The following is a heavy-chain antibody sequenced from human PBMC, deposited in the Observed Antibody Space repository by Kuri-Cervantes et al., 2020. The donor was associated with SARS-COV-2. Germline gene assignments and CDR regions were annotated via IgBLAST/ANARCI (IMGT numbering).Heavy chain of an antibody. D-gene: IGHD3-3*01. Sequence: PTLVKPTQTLTLTCTFSGFSLSTSGVGVGWIRQPPGKALEWLALIYWDDDKRYGPSLKSRLTITKDTSKNQVVLTMTNMDPVDTATYYCAHRPPGFWSGYFDYWGQGTLVTVSS. CDR1: GFSLSTSGVG. J-gene: IGHJ4*02. V-gene: IGHV2-5*05. CDR3: AHRPPGFWSGYFDY. CDR2: IYWDDDK.